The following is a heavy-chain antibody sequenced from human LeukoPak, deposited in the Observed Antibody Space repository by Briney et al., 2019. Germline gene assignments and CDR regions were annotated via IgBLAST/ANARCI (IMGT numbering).Heavy chain of an antibody. CDR1: GYTFTSYY. CDR2: INPSGGST. V-gene: IGHV1-46*01. J-gene: IGHJ4*02. D-gene: IGHD3-22*01. CDR3: ARADSSGYHAPCDY. Sequence: ASVKVSCKASGYTFTSYYMHWVRQAPGQGLEWMGIINPSGGSTSYAQKFQGRVTMTRDTSTRTVYMEVSSLRSEGTAVYYCARADSSGYHAPCDYWGQGTLVTVSS.